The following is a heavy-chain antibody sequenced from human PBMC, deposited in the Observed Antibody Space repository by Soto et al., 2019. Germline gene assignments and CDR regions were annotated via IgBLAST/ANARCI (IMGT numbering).Heavy chain of an antibody. Sequence: ASVKVSCKASGYTFTSYYMHWVRQAPGQGLEWMGIINPSGGSTSYAQKFQGRVTMTRDTSTSTAYMELSSLRSEDTAVYYCATAGRRYSGYDDTDYWGRGTLVTVSS. D-gene: IGHD5-12*01. V-gene: IGHV1-46*01. CDR1: GYTFTSYY. CDR3: ATAGRRYSGYDDTDY. CDR2: INPSGGST. J-gene: IGHJ4*02.